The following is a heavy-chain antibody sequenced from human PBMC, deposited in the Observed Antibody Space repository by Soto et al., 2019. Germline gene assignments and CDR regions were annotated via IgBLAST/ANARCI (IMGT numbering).Heavy chain of an antibody. D-gene: IGHD3-16*01. CDR2: IDDSGST. CDR3: QGGDF. CDR1: GGSFRGYF. V-gene: IGHV4-34*01. Sequence: QLQLQQWGAGLLKPSETLSLTCAVSGGSFRGYFWSWIRQPPDKGLEWIGEIDDSGSTYYNPSFKSRLTISVDTSRSQISLTLTSVTAADSAVYYCQGGDFWGQGTRVTVSS. J-gene: IGHJ4*02.